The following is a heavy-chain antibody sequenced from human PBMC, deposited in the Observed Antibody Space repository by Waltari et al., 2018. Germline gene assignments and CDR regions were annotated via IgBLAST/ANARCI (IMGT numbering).Heavy chain of an antibody. V-gene: IGHV3-9*01. Sequence: EVQLVESGGGLVQPGRSLRLSCAASGFTFDDYAMHWVRQAPGKGLEWVSGISWNSGSIGYADSVKGRFTISRDNAKNSLYLQMNSLRAEDTALYYCAKDIEGSLTKQLYYYYYMDVWGKGTTVTVSS. CDR3: AKDIEGSLTKQLYYYYYMDV. J-gene: IGHJ6*03. CDR1: GFTFDDYA. D-gene: IGHD6-13*01. CDR2: ISWNSGSI.